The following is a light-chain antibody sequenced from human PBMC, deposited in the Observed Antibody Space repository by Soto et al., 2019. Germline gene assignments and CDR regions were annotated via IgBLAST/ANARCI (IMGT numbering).Light chain of an antibody. CDR1: ESVESD. J-gene: IGKJ4*01. CDR2: DVS. Sequence: ENVLTQSPATLSLSPGEGATLSCRASESVESDLAWYQQKPGQPPRLLIYDVSGRATGVPARFSGSGSGTAFTLTISSLEPEDFAVYYCQQRDSWPLTFGGGTKVESK. CDR3: QQRDSWPLT. V-gene: IGKV3-11*01.